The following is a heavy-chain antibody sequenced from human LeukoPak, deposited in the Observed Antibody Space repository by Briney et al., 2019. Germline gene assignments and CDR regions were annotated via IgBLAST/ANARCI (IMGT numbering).Heavy chain of an antibody. CDR3: ARWGSGTSPFDD. Sequence: SETLSLTCTVSGGSISGSTYYWGWIRQTPGKGLEWIGSIYYSGSTYYNPSLKSRVTISVDTSKNQFSLKLSSVTAADTAVYFCARWGSGTSPFDDWGQGTLVTVSS. CDR2: IYYSGST. D-gene: IGHD3-16*01. CDR1: GGSISGSTYY. V-gene: IGHV4-39*07. J-gene: IGHJ4*02.